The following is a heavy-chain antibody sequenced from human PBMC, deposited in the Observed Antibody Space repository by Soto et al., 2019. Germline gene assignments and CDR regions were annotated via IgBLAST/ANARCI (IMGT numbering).Heavy chain of an antibody. Sequence: SETLSLTCAVYGGSGSLSGYLWSWIRQPPGNGLEWIGEINHSGSTNYNPSLKRRVTISLDTAKNQFSLNVNSLTTADTAVYFCARGGNRYSNTASGVGGFDFWGQGTLVTVSS. J-gene: IGHJ4*02. CDR3: ARGGNRYSNTASGVGGFDF. V-gene: IGHV4-34*01. CDR2: INHSGST. D-gene: IGHD5-12*01. CDR1: GGSGSLSGYL.